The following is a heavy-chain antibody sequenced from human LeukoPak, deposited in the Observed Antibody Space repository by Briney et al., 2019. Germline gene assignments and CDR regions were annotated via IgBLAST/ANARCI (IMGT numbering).Heavy chain of an antibody. CDR3: AKHQIVSVWFFDY. CDR2: ISGSGLTT. J-gene: IGHJ4*02. D-gene: IGHD6-19*01. V-gene: IGHV3-23*01. CDR1: GFSFNSYA. Sequence: PGGSLRLSCAASGFSFNSYAITWVRLAPGKGLEWVSLISGSGLTTYYADSVKGRFTISRDNSKNTLYLQMNSLRAEDTAIYYCAKHQIVSVWFFDYWGQGTLVTVSS.